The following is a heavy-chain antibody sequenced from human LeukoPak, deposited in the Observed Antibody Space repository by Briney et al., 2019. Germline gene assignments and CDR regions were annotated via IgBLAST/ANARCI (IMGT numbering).Heavy chain of an antibody. D-gene: IGHD5-18*01. CDR2: ISSSGSNI. CDR3: ARVSGYSYGYYYFDY. Sequence: GGSLRLSCAASGFTFSDYYMSWIRQAPGKGLEWVSYISSSGSNIYYADSVKGRFTISRDNAKNSLYLQMNSLRAEDTAVYYCARVSGYSYGYYYFDYWGQGTLVTVSS. CDR1: GFTFSDYY. J-gene: IGHJ4*02. V-gene: IGHV3-11*01.